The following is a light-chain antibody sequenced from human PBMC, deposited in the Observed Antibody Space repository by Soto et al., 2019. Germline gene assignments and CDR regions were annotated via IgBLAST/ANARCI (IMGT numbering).Light chain of an antibody. CDR2: GNS. J-gene: IGLJ2*01. Sequence: QSVLTQPPSVSGAPGQRVTISCTGSSSNIGAGYDVHWYQQLPGTAPKLLIYGNSNRPSGVPDRFSGSKSGTSASLAITGLQAEDEADYYGQSYDSSLSPGVVFGGGTKLTVL. CDR3: QSYDSSLSPGVV. CDR1: SSNIGAGYD. V-gene: IGLV1-40*01.